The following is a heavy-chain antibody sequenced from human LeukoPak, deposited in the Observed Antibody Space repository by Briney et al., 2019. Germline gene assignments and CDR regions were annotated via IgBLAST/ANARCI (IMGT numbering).Heavy chain of an antibody. CDR2: INAGNGNT. V-gene: IGHV1-3*01. J-gene: IGHJ1*01. Sequence: ASVKVSCKASGYTFTSYAMHWVRQAPGQRLEWMGWINAGNGNTKYSQKFQGRVTITRDTSASTAYMELSSLRSEDTAVYYCARDPERSGSYYDEYFQHWGQGTLVTVSS. D-gene: IGHD1-26*01. CDR1: GYTFTSYA. CDR3: ARDPERSGSYYDEYFQH.